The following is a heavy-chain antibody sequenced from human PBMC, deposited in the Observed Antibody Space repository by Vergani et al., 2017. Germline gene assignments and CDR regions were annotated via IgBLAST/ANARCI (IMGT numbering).Heavy chain of an antibody. Sequence: QVQLQESGPGLVKPSETLSLTCAVSGDSISSGHYWGWIRQPPGKGLEWIGSIYHSGSTYYNPSLKSRVTISVDTSKNQFSLKLSSVTAADTAVYYCARHLRQQPNDYWGQGTLVTVSS. J-gene: IGHJ4*02. CDR2: IYHSGST. D-gene: IGHD6-13*01. V-gene: IGHV4-38-2*01. CDR1: GDSISSGHY. CDR3: ARHLRQQPNDY.